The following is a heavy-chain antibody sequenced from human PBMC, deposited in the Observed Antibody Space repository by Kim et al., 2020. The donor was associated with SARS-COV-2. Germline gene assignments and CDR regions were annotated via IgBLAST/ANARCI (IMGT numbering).Heavy chain of an antibody. D-gene: IGHD6-13*01. CDR3: ARDKGGSSRTVFDD. Sequence: SETLSLTCTVSGGSIIDYYWNWIRQPPGKGLEWIGHIDHSGSTIYNPSLKSRVTISVDTSKNQFSLRVNSVTAAATAVSSCARDKGGSSRTVFDDWGRGT. V-gene: IGHV4-59*01. J-gene: IGHJ4*02. CDR1: GGSIIDYY. CDR2: IDHSGST.